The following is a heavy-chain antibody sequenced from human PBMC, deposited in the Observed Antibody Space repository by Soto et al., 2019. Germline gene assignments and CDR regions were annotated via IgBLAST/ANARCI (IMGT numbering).Heavy chain of an antibody. D-gene: IGHD1-7*01. V-gene: IGHV3-30*04. CDR2: LSYDVRNK. CDR3: ARAHASFYNWNYGPGFDP. J-gene: IGHJ5*02. Sequence: PGGSLRLSCAGSGFTFSGYSMHWVRQAPGKGLEWVAVLSYDVRNKYYADSVKGRFTISRDNSKNTLYLEMNSLRAEDTAVYYCARAHASFYNWNYGPGFDPWGQGTRVTVSS. CDR1: GFTFSGYS.